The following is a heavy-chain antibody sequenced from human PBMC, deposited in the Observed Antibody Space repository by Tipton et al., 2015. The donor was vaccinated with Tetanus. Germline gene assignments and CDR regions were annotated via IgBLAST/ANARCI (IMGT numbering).Heavy chain of an antibody. D-gene: IGHD6-13*01. CDR1: GFTFSNYW. Sequence: SLRLSCAASGFTFSNYWMSWVRQAPGKGLEWVANIKQDGSDKYYVDSVKGRFTISRDNAKNSLYLQMNSLRAEDTAVYYCARGRGDSSSWYFDYWGQGTLVTVSS. J-gene: IGHJ4*02. V-gene: IGHV3-7*03. CDR3: ARGRGDSSSWYFDY. CDR2: IKQDGSDK.